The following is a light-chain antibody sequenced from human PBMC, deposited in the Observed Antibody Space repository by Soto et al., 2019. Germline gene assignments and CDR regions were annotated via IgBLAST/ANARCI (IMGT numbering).Light chain of an antibody. CDR2: GAS. Sequence: EIVLTQSPGTLSLSPGERATLSCRTSQSVRSSHLAWYQQKPGQAPRLLIYGASSRATGIPDRFSGSGSGTDFTLTISRLEPEDFAVYYCQQYDSSPPIAFGQGTRLEIK. CDR1: QSVRSSH. J-gene: IGKJ5*01. V-gene: IGKV3-20*01. CDR3: QQYDSSPPIA.